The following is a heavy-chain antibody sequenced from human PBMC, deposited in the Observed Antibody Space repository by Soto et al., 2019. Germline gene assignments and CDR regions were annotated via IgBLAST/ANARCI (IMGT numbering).Heavy chain of an antibody. CDR2: TSSYNIDT. Sequence: QVQLVQSGAEVKKPGASVKVSCKSSGYRFETYAMNWVRQAPGQGLEWMGWTSSYNIDTFYADKFQDRVSMTTDTSTGAGYMELRSLSSDDTGVYYCARGHGVIIGAMDVLGQGTAVTVSS. D-gene: IGHD3-3*01. V-gene: IGHV1-18*01. CDR1: GYRFETYA. J-gene: IGHJ6*02. CDR3: ARGHGVIIGAMDV.